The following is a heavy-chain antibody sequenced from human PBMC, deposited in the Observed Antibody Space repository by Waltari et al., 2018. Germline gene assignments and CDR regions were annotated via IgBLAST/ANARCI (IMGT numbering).Heavy chain of an antibody. V-gene: IGHV4-39*01. CDR3: ASRPSGSYFDY. D-gene: IGHD1-26*01. CDR1: GGSISSSSYY. J-gene: IGHJ4*02. Sequence: QVQLQESGPGLVKPSETLSLTCTVSGGSISSSSYYWGWIRQPPGKGLEWIGSIYYSGSTYYNPSLKSRVTISVDTSKNQFSLKLSSVTAADTAVYYCASRPSGSYFDYWGQGTLVTVSS. CDR2: IYYSGST.